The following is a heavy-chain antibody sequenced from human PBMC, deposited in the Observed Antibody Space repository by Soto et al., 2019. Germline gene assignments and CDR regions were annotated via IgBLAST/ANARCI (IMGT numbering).Heavy chain of an antibody. CDR3: ASDPYYYDSSGSRTFDY. CDR1: GGSFSGYY. V-gene: IGHV4-34*01. Sequence: SETLSLTCAVYGGSFSGYYWSWIRQPPGKGLEWIGEIKHSGSTNYNPSLKSRVTISVDTSKNQFSLKLSSVTAAETAVYYCASDPYYYDSSGSRTFDYWGQGTLVTVSS. D-gene: IGHD3-22*01. CDR2: IKHSGST. J-gene: IGHJ4*02.